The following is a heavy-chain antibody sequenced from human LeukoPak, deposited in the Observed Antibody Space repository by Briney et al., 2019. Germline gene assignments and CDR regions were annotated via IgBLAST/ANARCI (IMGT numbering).Heavy chain of an antibody. CDR3: ARHNWNDPFDY. CDR2: IYYSGST. V-gene: IGHV4-59*08. J-gene: IGHJ4*02. D-gene: IGHD1-20*01. Sequence: SETLPLTCTVSGGSISSYYWSWIRQPPGKGLEWIGYIYYSGSTNYNPSLKSRVTISVDTSKNQFSLKLSSVTAADTAVYYCARHNWNDPFDYWGQGTLVTVSS. CDR1: GGSISSYY.